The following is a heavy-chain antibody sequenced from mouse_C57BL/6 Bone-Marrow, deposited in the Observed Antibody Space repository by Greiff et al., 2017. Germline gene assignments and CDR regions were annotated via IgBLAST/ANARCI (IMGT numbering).Heavy chain of an antibody. CDR3: AVGSSYGWLAF. V-gene: IGHV1-80*01. J-gene: IGHJ3*01. Sequence: VQLVEPGAELVKPGASVKISCKASGYAFSSYWMNWVKQRPGKGLEWIGQISPGDGDTNYNGKFKGKATLTADKSSSTAYMQLSSLPSEDSAVYVCAVGSSYGWLAFWGRGTLVTVSA. CDR2: ISPGDGDT. CDR1: GYAFSSYW. D-gene: IGHD1-1*01.